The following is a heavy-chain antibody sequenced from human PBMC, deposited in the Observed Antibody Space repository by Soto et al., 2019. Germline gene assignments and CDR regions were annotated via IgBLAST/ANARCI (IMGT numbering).Heavy chain of an antibody. CDR1: GFTFSSYW. V-gene: IGHV3-7*01. J-gene: IGHJ6*02. D-gene: IGHD6-13*01. CDR2: IKQDGSEK. CDR3: ARIASAGRGWDV. Sequence: EVQLVESGGGLVQPGGSLRLSCAASGFTFSSYWMSWVRQAPVKGLEWVGNIKQDGSEKNYVDFMEGRFTISRDNAVNSLYLQMNSLRAEDTAVYYCARIASAGRGWDVWGQGTTVVVSS.